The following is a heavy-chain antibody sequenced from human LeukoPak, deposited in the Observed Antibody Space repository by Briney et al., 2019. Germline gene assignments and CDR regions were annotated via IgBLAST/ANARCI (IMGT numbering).Heavy chain of an antibody. V-gene: IGHV4-38-2*02. D-gene: IGHD3-10*01. CDR1: DCSINSGCH. CDR2: MHHSGST. J-gene: IGHJ4*02. CDR3: ARDRSYFTFDY. Sequence: SETLSLTCTVSDCSINSGCHWRWVRQPPGKGLEWIGSMHHSGSTYYNPSLKSRVTMSTDTSKSQFSLKLSSVTAADTAVYYCARDRSYFTFDYWGQGTLVTVSS.